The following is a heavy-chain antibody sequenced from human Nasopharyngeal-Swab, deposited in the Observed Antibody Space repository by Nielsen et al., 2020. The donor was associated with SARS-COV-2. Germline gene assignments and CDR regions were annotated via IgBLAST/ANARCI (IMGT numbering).Heavy chain of an antibody. D-gene: IGHD2/OR15-2a*01. CDR3: ASAEYSGLGY. J-gene: IGHJ4*02. Sequence: GGSLRLSCAASGFTFSSYNMNWVRQTPGKGLEWVSYISTTSGTIYYADSVKGRFTISRDNAKNSLYLQMNSLRDEDTAVYYCASAEYSGLGYWGQGTLVIVSS. V-gene: IGHV3-48*02. CDR1: GFTFSSYN. CDR2: ISTTSGTI.